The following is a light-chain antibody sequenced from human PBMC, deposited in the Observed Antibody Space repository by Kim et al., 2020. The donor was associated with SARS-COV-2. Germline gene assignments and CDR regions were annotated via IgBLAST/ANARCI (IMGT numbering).Light chain of an antibody. J-gene: IGLJ2*01. CDR3: QVWDSSGDHPVV. Sequence: PGKTATITCAGNNIGSKSVPWYQQKPGLAAVMVISYDSDRPSGIPERFSGSNSGYTATLTISRVEAGDEADYYCQVWDSSGDHPVVFGGGTQLTVL. CDR2: YDS. CDR1: NIGSKS. V-gene: IGLV3-21*01.